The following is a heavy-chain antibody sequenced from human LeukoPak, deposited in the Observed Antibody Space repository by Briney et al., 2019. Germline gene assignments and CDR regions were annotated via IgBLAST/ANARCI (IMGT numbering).Heavy chain of an antibody. J-gene: IGHJ6*03. CDR2: IYTSGST. V-gene: IGHV4-4*07. Sequence: SETLSLTCTVSCGSISSYYWSWIRQPAGKGLEWIGRIYTSGSTNYNPSLKSRVTMSVDTSKNQFSLKLSSVTAADTAVYYCARAGYCSSTSCHLFRLHYYYYYMDVWGKGTTVTVSS. CDR1: CGSISSYY. CDR3: ARAGYCSSTSCHLFRLHYYYYYMDV. D-gene: IGHD2-2*01.